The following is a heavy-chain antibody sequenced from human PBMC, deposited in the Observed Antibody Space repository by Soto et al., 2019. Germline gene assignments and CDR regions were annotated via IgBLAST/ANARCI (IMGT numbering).Heavy chain of an antibody. CDR1: GYTFTSYG. Sequence: ASVKVSCKASGYTFTSYGISWVRQAPGQGLEWMGWISAYNGNTNYAQKLQGRVTMTTDTSTSTAYMELRSLRSDDTAVYYCARESLDSIAVAGIGTSFDYWRQGPLVTVSS. V-gene: IGHV1-18*04. CDR2: ISAYNGNT. D-gene: IGHD6-19*01. J-gene: IGHJ4*02. CDR3: ARESLDSIAVAGIGTSFDY.